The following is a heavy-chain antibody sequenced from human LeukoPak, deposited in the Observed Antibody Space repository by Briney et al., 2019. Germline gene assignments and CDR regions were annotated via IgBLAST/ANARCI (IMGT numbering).Heavy chain of an antibody. CDR3: AKEGTASKPSDLDY. D-gene: IGHD1/OR15-1a*01. CDR2: IRYDGSTK. J-gene: IGHJ4*02. V-gene: IGHV3-30*02. CDR1: GFIFTDYG. Sequence: GGSLRLSGAVSGFIFTDYGMHWVRQAPGKGLEWVAFIRYDGSTKYYVDSVKGRFTISRDNSKNMLFLQMNSLRGEDTAVYYCAKEGTASKPSDLDYWGQGTLVTVSS.